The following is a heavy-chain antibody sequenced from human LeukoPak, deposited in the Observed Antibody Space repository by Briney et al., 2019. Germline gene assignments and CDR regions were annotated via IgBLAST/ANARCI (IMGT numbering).Heavy chain of an antibody. CDR3: ARDIGSGSYPSYFDY. D-gene: IGHD3-10*01. CDR2: ISAYNGNT. J-gene: IGHJ4*02. CDR1: GYTFTSYG. Sequence: ASVTVSCKASGYTFTSYGISWVRQAPGQGLEWMGWISAYNGNTNYAQKLQGRVTMTTDTSTSTAYMELRSLRSDDTAVYYCARDIGSGSYPSYFDYWGQGTLVTVSS. V-gene: IGHV1-18*01.